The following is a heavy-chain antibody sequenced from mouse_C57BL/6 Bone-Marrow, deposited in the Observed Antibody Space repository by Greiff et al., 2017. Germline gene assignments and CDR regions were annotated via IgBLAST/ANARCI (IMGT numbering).Heavy chain of an antibody. D-gene: IGHD2-12*01. Sequence: VQLQQSGAELVRPGASVKLSCTASGYTFTSYWMHWVKQRPIQGLEWIGNIDPSDSETHYNQKFKDKATLTVDKSSSTAYMQLSSLTSEDSAVYYCVVTTFFDYWGQGTTLTVSS. CDR2: IDPSDSET. CDR3: VVTTFFDY. J-gene: IGHJ2*01. V-gene: IGHV1-52*01. CDR1: GYTFTSYW.